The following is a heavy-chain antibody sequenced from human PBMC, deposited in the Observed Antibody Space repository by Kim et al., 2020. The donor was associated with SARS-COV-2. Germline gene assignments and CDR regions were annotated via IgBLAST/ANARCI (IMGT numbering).Heavy chain of an antibody. V-gene: IGHV1-2*02. Sequence: ASVKVSCKASGYSLTDYFTSWVRQVPGQGLAWMGWISPLSGDTEFSEKFQGRVNLTLDTSINTAYMELSSLAPDDTAIYFCVRSRSYYFDSWCQGSLVTV. CDR3: VRSRSYYFDS. D-gene: IGHD6-13*01. J-gene: IGHJ4*02. CDR1: GYSLTDYF. CDR2: ISPLSGDT.